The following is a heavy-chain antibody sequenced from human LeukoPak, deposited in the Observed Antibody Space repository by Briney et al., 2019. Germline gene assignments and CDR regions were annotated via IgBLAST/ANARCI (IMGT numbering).Heavy chain of an antibody. V-gene: IGHV3-48*03. D-gene: IGHD2-15*01. CDR2: ISSSGSTK. Sequence: GGSLRLSCAASGFTFSSYEMNWVRQAPGKGLEWVSYISSSGSTKYYADSVKGRFTISRDNAKNSLYLQMNSLRAEDTAVYYCARDKAPYCSGVSCYSHYYYMDVWGKGTTVTVSS. J-gene: IGHJ6*03. CDR3: ARDKAPYCSGVSCYSHYYYMDV. CDR1: GFTFSSYE.